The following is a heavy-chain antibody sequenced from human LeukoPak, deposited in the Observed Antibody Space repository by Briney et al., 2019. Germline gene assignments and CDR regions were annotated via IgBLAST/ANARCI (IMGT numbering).Heavy chain of an antibody. CDR3: TLFNH. V-gene: IGHV3-30*09. CDR2: ISPDGSDE. CDR1: GFTFRDHS. J-gene: IGHJ5*02. Sequence: GGSLRLSCAVSGFTFRDHSVHWVRRAPGEGLEWVGVISPDGSDEYYANSVKGRFAISRDNSKNTLYLQMNSLRAGDTAVYYCTLFNHWGQGALVSVSS.